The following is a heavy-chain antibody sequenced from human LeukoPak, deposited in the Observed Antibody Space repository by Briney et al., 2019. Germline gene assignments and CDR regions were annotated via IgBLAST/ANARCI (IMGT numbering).Heavy chain of an antibody. D-gene: IGHD2-8*01. J-gene: IGHJ4*02. CDR2: ISWDGGST. CDR3: AKDRGRYCTNGVCSPADY. Sequence: PGGSLRLSCAASGFTFDDYAMHWVRQAPGKGLEWVSLISWDGGSTYYADSVKGRFTISRDNGKNSLYLQMNSLRAEDTALYYCAKDRGRYCTNGVCSPADYWGQGTLVTVSS. CDR1: GFTFDDYA. V-gene: IGHV3-43D*03.